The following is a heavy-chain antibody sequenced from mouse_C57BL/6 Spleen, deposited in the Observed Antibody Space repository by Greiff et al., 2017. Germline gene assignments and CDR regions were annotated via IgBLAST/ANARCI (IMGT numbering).Heavy chain of an antibody. CDR2: IYPGDGDT. D-gene: IGHD2-5*01. V-gene: IGHV1-82*01. CDR1: GYAFSSSW. Sequence: QVQLKQSGPELVKPGASVKISCKASGYAFSSSWMNWVKQRPGKGLEWIGRIYPGDGDTNYNGKFKGKATLTADKSSSTAYMQLSSLTSEDSAVYFCARRGYSNYVDYYARDYWGQGTSVTVSS. J-gene: IGHJ4*01. CDR3: ARRGYSNYVDYYARDY.